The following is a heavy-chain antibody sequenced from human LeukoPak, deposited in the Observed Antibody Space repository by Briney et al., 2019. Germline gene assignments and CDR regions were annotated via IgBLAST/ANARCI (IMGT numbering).Heavy chain of an antibody. V-gene: IGHV4-59*01. J-gene: IGHJ4*02. Sequence: SETLSLTCIVSGGSISSYYWSWIRQPPEKRLEWIGLIYYSGSTNYNPSLKSRVTISVDTSKNQFSLRLSSVTAADTAVYYCARAGRWLQFGNFDYWGQGTLVTVSS. D-gene: IGHD5-24*01. CDR2: IYYSGST. CDR1: GGSISSYY. CDR3: ARAGRWLQFGNFDY.